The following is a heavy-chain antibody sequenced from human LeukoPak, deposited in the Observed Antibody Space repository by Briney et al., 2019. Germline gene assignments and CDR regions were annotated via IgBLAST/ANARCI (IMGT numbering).Heavy chain of an antibody. D-gene: IGHD2-2*02. CDR3: ARDGLADIVVVPAAIPFGNWFDP. CDR1: GGSISSSSYY. V-gene: IGHV4-39*02. CDR2: IYYSGST. Sequence: RPSETLSLTCTVSGGSISSSSYYWGWIRQPPGKGLEWIGSIYYSGSTYYNPSLKSRVTISVDTSKNQFSLKLSSVTAADTAVYYCARDGLADIVVVPAAIPFGNWFDPWGQGTLVTVSS. J-gene: IGHJ5*02.